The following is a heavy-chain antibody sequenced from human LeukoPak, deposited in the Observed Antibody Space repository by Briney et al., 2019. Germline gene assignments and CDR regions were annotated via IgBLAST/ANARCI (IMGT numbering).Heavy chain of an antibody. J-gene: IGHJ6*03. V-gene: IGHV3-7*01. CDR3: AKDGGNYYDTERNYLMRSYMDV. D-gene: IGHD3-22*01. CDR1: GFTFSNYW. Sequence: GGSLRLSCAASGFTFSNYWMNWVRQAPGKGLEWVANIKPDGGETYYVDSVKGRFTISRDNAKSSLYLQMNSLRAEDTAVYYCAKDGGNYYDTERNYLMRSYMDVWGKGTTVTVSS. CDR2: IKPDGGET.